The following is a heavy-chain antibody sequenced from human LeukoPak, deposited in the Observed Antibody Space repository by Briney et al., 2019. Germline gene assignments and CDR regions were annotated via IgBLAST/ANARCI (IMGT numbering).Heavy chain of an antibody. CDR2: IYYSGST. J-gene: IGHJ4*02. V-gene: IGHV4-31*03. CDR1: GGSINSGGYY. D-gene: IGHD3-22*01. Sequence: SETLSLTCTVSGGSINSGGYYWSWIRQHPGKGLEWIGYIYYSGSTYYNPSLKSRVTISVDTSKNQFSLKLSSVTAADTAVYYCARGGRGYYDSSGPFDYWGQGTLVTVSS. CDR3: ARGGRGYYDSSGPFDY.